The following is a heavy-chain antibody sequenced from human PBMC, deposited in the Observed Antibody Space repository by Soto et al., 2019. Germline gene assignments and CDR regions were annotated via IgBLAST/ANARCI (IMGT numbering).Heavy chain of an antibody. V-gene: IGHV4-39*01. J-gene: IGHJ4*02. Sequence: LSLPCNVSGVSLRDTSYYWGWIRQPPGKGLEWIGTIYFNGNTFYNPSLKSRLTISVDTSKNQISLRLTSVTAADTAVYYCARQGSYWGQGTLVTVSS. CDR3: ARQGSY. CDR2: IYFNGNT. CDR1: GVSLRDTSYY.